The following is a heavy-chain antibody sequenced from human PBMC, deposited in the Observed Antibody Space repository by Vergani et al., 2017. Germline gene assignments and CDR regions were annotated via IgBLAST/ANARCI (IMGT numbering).Heavy chain of an antibody. D-gene: IGHD6-19*01. J-gene: IGHJ4*02. Sequence: QVQLVESGGGVVQPGRSLRLSCAASGFTFSSYGMHWVRQAPGKGLEWVAVISYDGSNKYYADSVKGRFTISRDNSKNTLYLQMNSLRAEDTAVYYCARDYLSSGWNQRKYYFDYWGQGTLVTVSS. CDR1: GFTFSSYG. CDR3: ARDYLSSGWNQRKYYFDY. CDR2: ISYDGSNK. V-gene: IGHV3-30*03.